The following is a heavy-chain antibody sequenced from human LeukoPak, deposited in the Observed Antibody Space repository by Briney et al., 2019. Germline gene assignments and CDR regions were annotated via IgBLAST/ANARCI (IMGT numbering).Heavy chain of an antibody. Sequence: GGSLRLSCAASGFSFSNYGMSWVRQAPGKGLEWVSSISSGGDNTYYADSVRGRFTISRDNSKNTLYLQLNSLRAEDTAVYSCAKSHRGHCSTTTCDDEGDYWGQGTLVTVSS. CDR2: ISSGGDNT. V-gene: IGHV3-23*01. J-gene: IGHJ4*02. CDR3: AKSHRGHCSTTTCDDEGDY. CDR1: GFSFSNYG. D-gene: IGHD2-2*01.